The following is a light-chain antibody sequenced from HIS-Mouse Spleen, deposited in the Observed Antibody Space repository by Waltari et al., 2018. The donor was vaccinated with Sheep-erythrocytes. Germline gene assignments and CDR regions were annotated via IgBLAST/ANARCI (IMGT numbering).Light chain of an antibody. CDR2: WSS. CDR1: QSVLYSSNNKNY. CDR3: QQYYSTPFT. V-gene: IGKV4-1*01. J-gene: IGKJ3*01. Sequence: DIVMTQSPDSLALSLGGRATINCKSSQSVLYSSNNKNYLAWYQQKPGQPPKLLIYWSSTRESGFPSRCSGRGSGTDFTLTISSLQAEDVAVYYCQQYYSTPFTFGPGTKVDIK.